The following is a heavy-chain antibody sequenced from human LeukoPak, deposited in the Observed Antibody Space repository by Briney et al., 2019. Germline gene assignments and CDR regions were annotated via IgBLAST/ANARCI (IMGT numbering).Heavy chain of an antibody. CDR1: GGSISSSSYY. Sequence: SETLSLTCTVSGGSISSSSYYWGWIRQPPGKGLEWIGSIYYSGSTYYNPSLKSRVTISVDTSKNQFSLKLSSVTAADTAVYYCARLLWFGELLRGEFDYWGQGTLVTVSS. J-gene: IGHJ4*02. CDR3: ARLLWFGELLRGEFDY. D-gene: IGHD3-10*01. CDR2: IYYSGST. V-gene: IGHV4-39*01.